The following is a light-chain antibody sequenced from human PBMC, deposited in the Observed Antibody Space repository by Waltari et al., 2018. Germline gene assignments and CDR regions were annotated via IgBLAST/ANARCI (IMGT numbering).Light chain of an antibody. CDR1: QDISYY. Sequence: DIQMTQSPSSLSASVGDRVTITCRASQDISYYLNWYQQKPGKAPKILIYAASSLQTGVPSRFSGSGSGTDFTLTISSLQPEDFATYFCQQSYTTPTFGGGTNVEI. CDR2: AAS. V-gene: IGKV1-39*01. CDR3: QQSYTTPT. J-gene: IGKJ4*01.